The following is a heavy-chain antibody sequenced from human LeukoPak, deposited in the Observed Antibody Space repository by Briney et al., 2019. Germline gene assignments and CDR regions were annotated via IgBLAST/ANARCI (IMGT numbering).Heavy chain of an antibody. Sequence: GGSLRLSCTASGFTFSSLAMTWVRQAPGKGLEWVSTIRSNGDTTYNADSVKGRFTISRDNSKNTLYLQMNSLRAEDTAVYYCAKDGGGSFTDYWGQGTLVTVSS. J-gene: IGHJ4*02. D-gene: IGHD1-26*01. CDR2: IRSNGDTT. CDR3: AKDGGGSFTDY. V-gene: IGHV3-23*01. CDR1: GFTFSSLA.